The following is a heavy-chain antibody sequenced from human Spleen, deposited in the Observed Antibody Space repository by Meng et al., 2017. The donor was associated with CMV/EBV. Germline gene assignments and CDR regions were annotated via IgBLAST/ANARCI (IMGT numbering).Heavy chain of an antibody. J-gene: IGHJ6*02. CDR2: INHSGST. CDR3: ASDILVVPAPNTAIQAPYGMDV. Sequence: YYWSWIRQPPGKGLEWIGEINHSGSTNYNPSLKSRVTISVDTSKNQFSLKLSSVTAADTAVYYCASDILVVPAPNTAIQAPYGMDVWGQGTTVTVSS. D-gene: IGHD2-2*01. CDR1: YY. V-gene: IGHV4-34*01.